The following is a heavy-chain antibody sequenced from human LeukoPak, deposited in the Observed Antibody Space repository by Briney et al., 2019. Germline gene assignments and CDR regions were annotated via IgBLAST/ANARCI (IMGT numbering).Heavy chain of an antibody. D-gene: IGHD2-2*01. Sequence: GESLKISCKGSGYSFTSYWIGWVRQMPGKGLEWMGIIYPGDSDTRYSPSFQGQVTISADKSISTAYLQWSSLKASDTAMYYCAGVPAPNNFYYYYGMDVWGQGTTVTVSS. J-gene: IGHJ6*02. CDR1: GYSFTSYW. CDR3: AGVPAPNNFYYYYGMDV. V-gene: IGHV5-51*01. CDR2: IYPGDSDT.